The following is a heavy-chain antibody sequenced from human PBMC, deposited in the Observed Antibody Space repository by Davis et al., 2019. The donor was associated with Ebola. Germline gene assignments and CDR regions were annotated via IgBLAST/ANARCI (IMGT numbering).Heavy chain of an antibody. V-gene: IGHV5-51*01. CDR1: GKSFTSYW. CDR2: IYPSDSYT. D-gene: IGHD3-10*01. Sequence: GESLKISCKGSGKSFTSYWIGWVRQMPGKGLEWMGIIYPSDSYTNYSPSFQGHVTISADKSISTAYLQWSSLKASDTAMYYCARHKGWFGELSYFDYWGQGTLVTVSS. CDR3: ARHKGWFGELSYFDY. J-gene: IGHJ4*02.